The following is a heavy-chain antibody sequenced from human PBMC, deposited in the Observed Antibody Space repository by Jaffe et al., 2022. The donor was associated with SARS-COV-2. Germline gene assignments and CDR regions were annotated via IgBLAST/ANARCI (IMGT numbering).Heavy chain of an antibody. D-gene: IGHD2-21*01. CDR1: GYSFTGYY. J-gene: IGHJ5*02. Sequence: QVQLLQSGSEMKKPGASVKVSCKALGYSFTGYYIHWVRQVPGQGLEWMGIINPGGQATVVAPKLQDRVSLTKDVSTSTVYMELTNLASEDTAVYYCARGQWGDSWGQGTLVTVSS. CDR3: ARGQWGDS. CDR2: INPGGQAT. V-gene: IGHV1-46*04.